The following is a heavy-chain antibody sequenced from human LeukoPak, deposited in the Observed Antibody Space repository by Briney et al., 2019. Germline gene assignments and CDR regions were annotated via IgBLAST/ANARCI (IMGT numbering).Heavy chain of an antibody. V-gene: IGHV3-30*03. J-gene: IGHJ3*02. D-gene: IGHD6-13*01. CDR2: ISYDGSNK. Sequence: GGSLRLSCAASGFTFSSYGMHWVRQAPGKGLEWVAVISYDGSNKYYADSVKGRFTISRDNSKNTLYLQMNSLRGEDTAVYYCASEGIAAVADIWGQGTMVTVSS. CDR3: ASEGIAAVADI. CDR1: GFTFSSYG.